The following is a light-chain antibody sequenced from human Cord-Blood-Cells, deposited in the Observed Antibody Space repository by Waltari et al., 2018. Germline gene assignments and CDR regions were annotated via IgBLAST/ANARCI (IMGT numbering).Light chain of an antibody. CDR1: KLGAKY. Sequence: SYELTQPPSVSVSPGQTASITCSGDKLGAKYACWYQETPGQSPVLVIYQDSKRPSGIPERFSGSNSGNTATLTISGTQAMDEADYYCQAWDSSHVVFGGGTKLTVL. CDR3: QAWDSSHVV. CDR2: QDS. J-gene: IGLJ2*01. V-gene: IGLV3-1*01.